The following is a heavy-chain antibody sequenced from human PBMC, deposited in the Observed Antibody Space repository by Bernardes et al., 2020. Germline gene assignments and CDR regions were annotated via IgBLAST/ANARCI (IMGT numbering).Heavy chain of an antibody. CDR2: ISDGAGST. V-gene: IGHV3-23*01. Sequence: GGSLRLSCAASGFTFSSYAMSWVRQAPGKGLEWISAISDGAGSTYYADSVKGRFTISRDNSKNTLYVQMSSLRAEDTAVYYCAKDRLGGSYTIFDYWGQGTRLIDTS. J-gene: IGHJ4*02. CDR1: GFTFSSYA. D-gene: IGHD1-26*01. CDR3: AKDRLGGSYTIFDY.